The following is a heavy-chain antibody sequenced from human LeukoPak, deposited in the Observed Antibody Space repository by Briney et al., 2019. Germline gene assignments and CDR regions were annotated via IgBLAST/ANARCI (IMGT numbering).Heavy chain of an antibody. D-gene: IGHD5-24*01. CDR3: TRVGYIDEGIDY. J-gene: IGHJ4*02. Sequence: GGSLRLSCVASGFPFSSYWMTWVRQAPGKGLERVANIKQDGSKKSYVDSVKGRFTISRDNAKNSLYLQMNSLRAEDTAIYYCTRVGYIDEGIDYWGQGTLVTVSS. CDR2: IKQDGSKK. CDR1: GFPFSSYW. V-gene: IGHV3-7*04.